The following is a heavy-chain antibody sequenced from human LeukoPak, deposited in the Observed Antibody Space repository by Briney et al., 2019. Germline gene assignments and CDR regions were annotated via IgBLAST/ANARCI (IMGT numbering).Heavy chain of an antibody. V-gene: IGHV3-7*01. CDR1: GFTFSSYW. Sequence: PGGSLRLSCAASGFTFSSYWMSWVRQAPGKGLEWVANIDQDGSEKYYVDSVKGRFTISRDNAKNSMYLQMTSLRDEDTAVYYCARDPAAWGHWGQGALVTVSS. CDR3: ARDPAAWGH. D-gene: IGHD2-2*01. J-gene: IGHJ4*02. CDR2: IDQDGSEK.